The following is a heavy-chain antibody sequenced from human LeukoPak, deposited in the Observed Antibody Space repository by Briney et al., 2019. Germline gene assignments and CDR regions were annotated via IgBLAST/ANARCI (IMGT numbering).Heavy chain of an antibody. V-gene: IGHV3-30-3*01. Sequence: GGSLRLSCAASGFTFSSYDMHWVRQAPGKGLEWVAAISSDGSNEYYADSVKGRFTISRDNSKNTLYLEMNSLRDEDTAVYYCARRLYDGNGYSIDYGGKGTLVTVSS. D-gene: IGHD3-22*01. CDR2: ISSDGSNE. CDR1: GFTFSSYD. J-gene: IGHJ4*02. CDR3: ARRLYDGNGYSIDY.